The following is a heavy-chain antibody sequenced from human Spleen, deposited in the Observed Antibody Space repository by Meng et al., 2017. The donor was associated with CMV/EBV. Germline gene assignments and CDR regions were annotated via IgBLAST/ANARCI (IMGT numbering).Heavy chain of an antibody. CDR2: INHSGST. D-gene: IGHD2-2*01. CDR3: ASEENVVAPAGAFDI. CDR1: GGSFSGYY. J-gene: IGHJ3*02. Sequence: SETLSLTCAVYGGSFSGYYWSWIRQPPGKGLEWIGEINHSGSTNYNPSLKSRVTISVDTSKNQFSLKLSSVTAADTAVYNCASEENVVAPAGAFDIWGQGTMVTVSS. V-gene: IGHV4-34*01.